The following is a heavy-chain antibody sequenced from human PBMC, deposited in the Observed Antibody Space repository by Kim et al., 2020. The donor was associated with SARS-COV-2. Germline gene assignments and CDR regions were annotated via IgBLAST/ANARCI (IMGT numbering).Heavy chain of an antibody. D-gene: IGHD5-12*01. Sequence: PSLKSRVNISVDPATNQFSLKLSSVTAADTAVYYCARNKVPTIYLTGMDAWGQGTTVTVSS. CDR3: ARNKVPTIYLTGMDA. V-gene: IGHV4-34*01. J-gene: IGHJ6*02.